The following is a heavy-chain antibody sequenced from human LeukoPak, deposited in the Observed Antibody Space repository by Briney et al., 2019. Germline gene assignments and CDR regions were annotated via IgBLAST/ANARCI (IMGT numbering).Heavy chain of an antibody. D-gene: IGHD6-6*01. CDR3: ARESGARLNWFDP. CDR2: ISSSSSYI. J-gene: IGHJ5*02. CDR1: GFTFSSYS. V-gene: IGHV3-21*01. Sequence: GGSLRLSCAASGFTFSSYSMNWDRQAPGKGLEWVSSISSSSSYIYYADSVKGRFTISRDNAKNSLYLQMNSLRAEDTAVYYCARESGARLNWFDPWGQGTLVTVSS.